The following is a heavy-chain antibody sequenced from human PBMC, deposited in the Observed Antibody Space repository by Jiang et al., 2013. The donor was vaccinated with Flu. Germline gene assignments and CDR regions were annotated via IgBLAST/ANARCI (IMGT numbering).Heavy chain of an antibody. J-gene: IGHJ6*02. D-gene: IGHD2-8*01. CDR1: GYTFTNYY. V-gene: IGHV1-46*01. CDR3: AREWPVVLMAPLHYYGMDV. CDR2: INPNGGST. Sequence: SGAEVKKPGASVKVSCKASGYTFTNYYIHWVRQAPGQGLEWMGTINPNGGSTRYAQKFQGRVTMTRDTSTNTVYMELSSLRSEDTAVYYCAREWPVVLMAPLHYYGMDVWGQGTTVTVSS.